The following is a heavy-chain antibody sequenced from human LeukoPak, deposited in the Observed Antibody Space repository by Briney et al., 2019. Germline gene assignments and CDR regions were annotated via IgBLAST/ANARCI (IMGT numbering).Heavy chain of an antibody. D-gene: IGHD2-15*01. CDR1: GFTFSSYG. J-gene: IGHJ6*03. CDR2: ISGSGGST. Sequence: GGTLRLSCAASGFTFSSYGMSWVRQAPGKGLEWVSAISGSGGSTYYADSVKGRFTISRDNSKNTLYLQMNSLSAEDTAVYYCAKNGDRGAYCSGGTCYPYYYYYMDVWGKGTTVTISS. CDR3: AKNGDRGAYCSGGTCYPYYYYYMDV. V-gene: IGHV3-23*01.